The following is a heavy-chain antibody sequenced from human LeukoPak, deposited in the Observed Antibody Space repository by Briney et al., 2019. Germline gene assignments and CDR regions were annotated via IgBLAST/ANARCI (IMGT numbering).Heavy chain of an antibody. CDR1: GGSISSSSYY. Sequence: SKTLSLTCTVSGGSISSSSYYWGWIRQPPGKGLEWIGSIYYSGSTYYNPSLKSRVTISVDTSKNQFSLKLSSVTAADTAVYYCARHASTTTHFDYWGQGTLVTVSS. CDR2: IYYSGST. V-gene: IGHV4-39*01. CDR3: ARHASTTTHFDY. J-gene: IGHJ4*02. D-gene: IGHD1-1*01.